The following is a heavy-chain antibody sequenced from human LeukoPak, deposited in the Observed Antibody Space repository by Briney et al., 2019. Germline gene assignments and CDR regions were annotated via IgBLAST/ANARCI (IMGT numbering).Heavy chain of an antibody. CDR1: GFTFGDYA. Sequence: PGRSLRLSCTASGFTFGDYAMSWVRQAPGKGLEWVGFIRSKAYGGTTEYAASVKGRFTISRDDSKSIAYLQMNSLKTEDTAVYYCTRVKDTAMVNDYWGQGTLVTVPS. D-gene: IGHD5-18*01. CDR3: TRVKDTAMVNDY. CDR2: IRSKAYGGTT. J-gene: IGHJ4*02. V-gene: IGHV3-49*04.